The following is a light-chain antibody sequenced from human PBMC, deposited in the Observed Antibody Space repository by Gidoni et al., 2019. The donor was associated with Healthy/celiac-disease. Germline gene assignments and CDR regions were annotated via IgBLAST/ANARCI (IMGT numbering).Light chain of an antibody. CDR3: QQSYSTPLT. J-gene: IGKJ4*01. V-gene: IGKV1-39*01. CDR2: AAS. CDR1: QSISSY. Sequence: DIQMPQAPSSLSASVGDRVTITCRASQSISSYLNWYQQKPGKAPKLLIYAASSLKSGVPSRFSGSGSGTDFTLTISSLQPEDFATYYCQQSYSTPLTFGGGTQVEIK.